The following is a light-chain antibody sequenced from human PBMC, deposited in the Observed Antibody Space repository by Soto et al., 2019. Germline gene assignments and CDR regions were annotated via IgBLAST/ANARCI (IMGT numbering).Light chain of an antibody. CDR3: TSYTTTSTYV. Sequence: QSALAQPASVSGSPGQSIPIFCTGTSSDVGSYNYVSWYQQHPGRAPKLMIYDVTNRPSGVSNRFSGSKSGSTASLTISGLQAEDEADYFCTSYTTTSTYVFGTGTKVTVL. V-gene: IGLV2-14*03. CDR1: SSDVGSYNY. CDR2: DVT. J-gene: IGLJ1*01.